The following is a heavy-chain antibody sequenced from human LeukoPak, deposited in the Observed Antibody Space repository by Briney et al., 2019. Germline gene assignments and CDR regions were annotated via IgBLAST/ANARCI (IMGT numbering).Heavy chain of an antibody. CDR1: GFTFSDYY. CDR2: ISSSGSTI. D-gene: IGHD3-10*01. J-gene: IGHJ4*02. Sequence: GGSLRLSCAASGFTFSDYYMSWIRQAPGKGLEWVSYISSSGSTIYYADSVKGRFTISRDNSKNTLYLQMNSLRAEDTAVYYCAKDPLWFGEFAYFDYWGQGTLVTVSS. V-gene: IGHV3-11*04. CDR3: AKDPLWFGEFAYFDY.